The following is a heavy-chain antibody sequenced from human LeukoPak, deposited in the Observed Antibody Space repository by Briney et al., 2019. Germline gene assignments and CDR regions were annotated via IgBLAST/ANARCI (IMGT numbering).Heavy chain of an antibody. D-gene: IGHD1-26*01. CDR2: IYYRGST. CDR3: ATEASDTSLLDY. J-gene: IGHJ4*02. V-gene: IGHV4-39*07. CDR1: GGSISSSSYY. Sequence: PSETLSLTCTVSGGSISSSSYYWGWIRQPPGKGLEWIGSIYYRGSTYYNPSLTSRVTVSVDMSKNPSFLKPSSVTRADTAVYLCATEASDTSLLDYWGQGTLVTVSS.